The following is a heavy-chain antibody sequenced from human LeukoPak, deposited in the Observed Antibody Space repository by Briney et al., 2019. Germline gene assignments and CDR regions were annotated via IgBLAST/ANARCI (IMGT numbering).Heavy chain of an antibody. CDR3: AREGNGGNPETVDGMDV. D-gene: IGHD4-23*01. J-gene: IGHJ6*02. Sequence: PGGSLRLSCAASGFTFSSYAMHWVRQAPGKGLEGGAVISYDGSNKYYADSVKGRFTISRDNSKNTLYLQMNSLRAEDTAVYYCAREGNGGNPETVDGMDVWGQGTTVTVSS. CDR2: ISYDGSNK. V-gene: IGHV3-30-3*01. CDR1: GFTFSSYA.